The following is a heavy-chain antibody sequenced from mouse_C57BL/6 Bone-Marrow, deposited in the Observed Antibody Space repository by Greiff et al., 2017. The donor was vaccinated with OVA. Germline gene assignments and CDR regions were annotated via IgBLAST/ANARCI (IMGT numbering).Heavy chain of an antibody. Sequence: VQLQQSGAELVRPGASVKLSCTASGFNITDDYMHWVKQRPEQGLEWIGWIDPENGDTEYASKFQGKATITADTSSNTAYLQLSSLTSEDTAVYYCTSYYSNYYYAMDYWGQGTSVTVSS. CDR1: GFNITDDY. J-gene: IGHJ4*01. CDR3: TSYYSNYYYAMDY. CDR2: IDPENGDT. V-gene: IGHV14-4*01. D-gene: IGHD2-5*01.